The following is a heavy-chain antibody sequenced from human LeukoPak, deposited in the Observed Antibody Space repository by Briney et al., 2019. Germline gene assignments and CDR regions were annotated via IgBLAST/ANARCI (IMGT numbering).Heavy chain of an antibody. J-gene: IGHJ4*02. CDR1: GFTFSSNW. CDR3: ARDLFRINDY. CDR2: IKEDGSET. D-gene: IGHD2-21*01. V-gene: IGHV3-7*05. Sequence: GGSLRLSCAASGFTFSSNWMSCVRQAPGRGLEWLANIKEDGSETYYVDSVRGRFTISRDNAKNTLYLEMNSLRAEDTAVYYCARDLFRINDYWGQGTLVTVSS.